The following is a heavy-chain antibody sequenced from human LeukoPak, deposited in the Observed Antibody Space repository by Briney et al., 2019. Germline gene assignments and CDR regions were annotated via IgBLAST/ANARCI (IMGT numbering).Heavy chain of an antibody. J-gene: IGHJ6*03. CDR2: IYTSGST. V-gene: IGHV4-4*07. CDR3: ARGYGGNFPYYYYYMDV. Sequence: PSETLSLTCTVSGGSISSYYWSWIRQPAGKGLEWIGRIYTSGSTNYNPSLKSRVTMSVDTSKNQFSLKLSSVTAADTAVYYCARGYGGNFPYYYYYMDVWGKGTTVTVSS. D-gene: IGHD4-23*01. CDR1: GGSISSYY.